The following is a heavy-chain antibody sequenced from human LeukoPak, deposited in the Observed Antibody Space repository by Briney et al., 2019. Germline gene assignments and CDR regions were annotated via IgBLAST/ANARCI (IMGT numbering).Heavy chain of an antibody. CDR2: IIPSGHTT. J-gene: IGHJ4*02. D-gene: IGHD5-24*01. CDR3: AKVARWLQFCC. Sequence: GGSLRLSRTASGFTFSTYSMNWVRQAPGKGLEWVSGIIPSGHTTYYADSVRGRFTISGDNSRNTLYLQMNSLRAEDTAVYYCAKVARWLQFCCWGQGTLVTVSA. CDR1: GFTFSTYS. V-gene: IGHV3-23*01.